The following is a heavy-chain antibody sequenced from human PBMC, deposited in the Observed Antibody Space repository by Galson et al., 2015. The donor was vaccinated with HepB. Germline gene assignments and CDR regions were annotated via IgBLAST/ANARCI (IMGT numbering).Heavy chain of an antibody. CDR3: ASKDYGGAGNYYYGIDV. J-gene: IGHJ6*02. CDR2: IMPIFRSP. D-gene: IGHD4-23*01. CDR1: GYTFTTHY. V-gene: IGHV1-69*13. Sequence: SVKVSCKASGYTFTTHYMHWVRQAPGQGLEWVGGIMPIFRSPDYAQKFKGRVTITADESTNTAYMELSSLSSEDTAIYYCASKDYGGAGNYYYGIDVWGQGTTVIVSS.